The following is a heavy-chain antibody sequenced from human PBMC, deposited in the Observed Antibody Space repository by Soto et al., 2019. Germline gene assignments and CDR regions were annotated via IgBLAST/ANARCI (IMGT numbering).Heavy chain of an antibody. CDR2: ISSNSTAF. CDR3: ATGDWSRINNFDT. CDR1: GFLFSHYY. J-gene: IGHJ5*02. Sequence: NLLESGGGLVKPGGSLRLSCEASGFLFSHYYMSWIRQGPEKRLELVAYISSNSTAFYYADSVKGRFTISKDDAKKSVYLQMTSVTSDDTAIYYCATGDWSRINNFDTWGQGTLVIVSA. D-gene: IGHD3-3*01. V-gene: IGHV3-11*01.